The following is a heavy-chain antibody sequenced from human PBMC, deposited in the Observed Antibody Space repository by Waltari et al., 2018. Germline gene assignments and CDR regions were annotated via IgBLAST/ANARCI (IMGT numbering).Heavy chain of an antibody. Sequence: QVQLQESGPGLVKPSGTLSLTCAVSGGSISSSNWWSWVRQPPGKGLEWIGEIYHRGSTNSNPSLKSRVTISVDTSKKQFSLKLSSVTAADTAVYYCARRGTIFGVVTLAFDIWGQGTMVTVSS. D-gene: IGHD3-3*01. J-gene: IGHJ3*02. CDR3: ARRGTIFGVVTLAFDI. V-gene: IGHV4-4*02. CDR2: IYHRGST. CDR1: GGSISSSNW.